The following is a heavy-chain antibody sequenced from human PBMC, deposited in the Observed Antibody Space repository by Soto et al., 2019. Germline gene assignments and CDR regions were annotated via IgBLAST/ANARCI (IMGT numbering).Heavy chain of an antibody. Sequence: PGGSLRLSCAASGFTFSSYEMNWVRQAPGKGLEWVSYISSSGSTIYYADSVKGRFTISRDNAKNSLYLQMNSLRAEDTAVYYCARDYYYSSGYYPNWFVPWVQGTLFSVS. J-gene: IGHJ5*02. CDR2: ISSSGSTI. CDR3: ARDYYYSSGYYPNWFVP. V-gene: IGHV3-48*03. D-gene: IGHD3-22*01. CDR1: GFTFSSYE.